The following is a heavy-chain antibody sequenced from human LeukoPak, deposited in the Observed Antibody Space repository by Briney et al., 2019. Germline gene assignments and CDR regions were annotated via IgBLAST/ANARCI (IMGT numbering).Heavy chain of an antibody. J-gene: IGHJ4*02. D-gene: IGHD2-2*01. V-gene: IGHV1-46*01. CDR3: AREGHEYWVVVVPAAIGFYY. CDR1: GYTFTSYY. CDR2: INPSGGST. Sequence: ASVKVSCKASGYTFTSYYMYWVRQAPGQGLEWMGIINPSGGSTSYAQKFQGRVTMTRDMSTSTVYMELSSLRSEDTAVYYCAREGHEYWVVVVPAAIGFYYWGQGTLVTVSS.